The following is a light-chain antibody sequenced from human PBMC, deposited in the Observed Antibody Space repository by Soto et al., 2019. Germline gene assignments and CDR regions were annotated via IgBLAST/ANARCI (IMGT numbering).Light chain of an antibody. J-gene: IGLJ2*01. CDR3: AAWDDSLNGVV. CDR2: GNN. V-gene: IGLV1-44*01. Sequence: QSVLTQPPSASGTPGQRVIISCSGSNSNIGINTVNWYQQHPGTAPKLLNYGNNQRPSGVPDRFSGSKSGTSASLAISGLQSEDEADYYCAAWDDSLNGVVFGGGTQLTVL. CDR1: NSNIGINT.